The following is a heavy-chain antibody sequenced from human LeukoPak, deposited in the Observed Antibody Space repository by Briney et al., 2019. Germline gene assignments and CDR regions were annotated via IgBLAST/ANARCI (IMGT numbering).Heavy chain of an antibody. J-gene: IGHJ4*02. CDR3: AREAYSSSPNFDY. Sequence: GGSLRLSCAASGFTFSDFWMNWVRQAPGKGLEWVANIKQDGSVKHYVDSVKGRFTISRDNAKNSLYLQVNSLRAEDTAVHYCAREAYSSSPNFDYWGQGALVTVSS. D-gene: IGHD6-6*01. CDR1: GFTFSDFW. CDR2: IKQDGSVK. V-gene: IGHV3-7*01.